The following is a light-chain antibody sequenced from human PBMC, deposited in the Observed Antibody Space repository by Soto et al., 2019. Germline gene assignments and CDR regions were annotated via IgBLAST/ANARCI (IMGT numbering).Light chain of an antibody. Sequence: EIVLTQSPATLSVSPGERATLSCRASQTINSRYLAWYQQKPGQAPSLLMYGASARAAGIPDRFSGTESGPDFTLTINDLQPEDVATYFCLQDYDFPYTFGQGTKLEI. CDR3: LQDYDFPYT. CDR1: QTINSRY. CDR2: GAS. J-gene: IGKJ2*01. V-gene: IGKV3D-7*01.